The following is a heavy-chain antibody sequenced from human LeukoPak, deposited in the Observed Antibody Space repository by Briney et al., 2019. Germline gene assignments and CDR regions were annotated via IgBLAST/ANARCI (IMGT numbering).Heavy chain of an antibody. CDR1: GFTFSSYS. J-gene: IGHJ4*02. Sequence: GGSLRLSCAASGFTFSSYSMNWVRQAPGKGLEWVSSISSSSSYIYYADSVKGRFTISRDNAKNSLYLQMNSLRAEDTAVYYCARYKEWPTTFVYWGQGTLVTVSS. CDR3: ARYKEWPTTFVY. D-gene: IGHD3-3*01. CDR2: ISSSSSYI. V-gene: IGHV3-21*01.